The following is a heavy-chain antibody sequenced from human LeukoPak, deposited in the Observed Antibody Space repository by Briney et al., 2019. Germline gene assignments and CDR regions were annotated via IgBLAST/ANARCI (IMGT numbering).Heavy chain of an antibody. Sequence: GGSLKLSCPASELTFSSYWRSWVGQPQGKGLKWVANIKQDGSEKYYVDSVKGRFTISRDNAKNSLYLQMNSLRAEDTAVYYCARSAKPGVHDFDPWGQGTLVTVSS. CDR3: ARSAKPGVHDFDP. J-gene: IGHJ5*02. CDR2: IKQDGSEK. D-gene: IGHD6-6*01. V-gene: IGHV3-7*01. CDR1: ELTFSSYW.